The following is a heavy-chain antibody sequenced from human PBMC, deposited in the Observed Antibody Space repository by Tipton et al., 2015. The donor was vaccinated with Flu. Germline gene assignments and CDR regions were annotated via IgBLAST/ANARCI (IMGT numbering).Heavy chain of an antibody. J-gene: IGHJ6*02. V-gene: IGHV4-59*01. CDR3: ARDGGYDPMTSYYYGMDV. CDR1: GSSISSYY. D-gene: IGHD5-12*01. CDR2: IYYGGST. Sequence: TLSLTCTVSGSSISSYYWSWIRQPPGKGLEWIGYIYYGGSTNYNPSLKSRVTISVDTSKNQFSLKLSSVTAADTAVYYCARDGGYDPMTSYYYGMDVWGQGTTVTVSS.